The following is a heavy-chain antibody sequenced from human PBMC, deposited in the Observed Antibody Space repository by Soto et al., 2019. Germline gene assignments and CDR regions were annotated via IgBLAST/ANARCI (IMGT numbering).Heavy chain of an antibody. Sequence: EVQLVESGGGLVQPGGSLRVSCAASGFTFSSYWMHWVRQAPGQGLVWVSRINSDGSSTSYTDSVKGRFTISRDNAKNTLYLQMNSLRAEDTALYYCARSGAVAGLHYWGQGTLVTVSS. J-gene: IGHJ4*02. CDR1: GFTFSSYW. V-gene: IGHV3-74*01. D-gene: IGHD6-19*01. CDR2: INSDGSST. CDR3: ARSGAVAGLHY.